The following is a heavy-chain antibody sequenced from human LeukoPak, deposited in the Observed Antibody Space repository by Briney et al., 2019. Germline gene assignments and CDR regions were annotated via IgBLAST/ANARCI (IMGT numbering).Heavy chain of an antibody. D-gene: IGHD5-24*01. CDR1: GGSISSYY. CDR2: IYYSGST. CDR3: ARDRGRWLHRDAFDI. J-gene: IGHJ3*02. V-gene: IGHV4-59*01. Sequence: PSETLSLTCTVSGGSISSYYWSWIRQPPGKGLEWIGYIYYSGSTNYNPSLKSRVTISVDTSKNQFSLKLSSVTAADTAVYYCARDRGRWLHRDAFDIWGQGTMVTVSS.